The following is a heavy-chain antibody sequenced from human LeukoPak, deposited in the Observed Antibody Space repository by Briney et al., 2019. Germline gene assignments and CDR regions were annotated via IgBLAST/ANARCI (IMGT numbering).Heavy chain of an antibody. CDR3: AELGITMIGGV. CDR1: GFTFSSYE. CDR2: ISSSGSTI. V-gene: IGHV3-48*03. J-gene: IGHJ6*04. Sequence: GPLRLSCAASGFTFSSYEMNWVRQAPGKGLEWVSYISSSGSTIHYADSVKGRFTISRDNAKNSLYLQMNSLRAEDTAVYYCAELGITMIGGVRGKGTTVTISS. D-gene: IGHD3-10*02.